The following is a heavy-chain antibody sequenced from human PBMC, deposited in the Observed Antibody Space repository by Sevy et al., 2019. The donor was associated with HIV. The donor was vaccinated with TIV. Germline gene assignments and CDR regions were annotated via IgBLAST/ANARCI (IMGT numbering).Heavy chain of an antibody. CDR3: ARERDSSGWYYYYYGMDV. CDR1: GFTFSSYS. CDR2: ISSSSSYI. D-gene: IGHD6-19*01. J-gene: IGHJ6*02. Sequence: GGSLRLSCAASGFTFSSYSMNWVRQAPGKGLEWVSSISSSSSYIYCADSVKGRFTISRDNAKNSLYLQMNSLRAEDTAVYYCARERDSSGWYYYYYGMDVWGQGTTVTVSS. V-gene: IGHV3-21*01.